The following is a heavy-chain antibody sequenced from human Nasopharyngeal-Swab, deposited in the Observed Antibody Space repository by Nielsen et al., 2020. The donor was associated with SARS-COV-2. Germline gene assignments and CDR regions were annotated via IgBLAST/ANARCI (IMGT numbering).Heavy chain of an antibody. V-gene: IGHV3-23*01. CDR3: AKHNSGWYFFDS. Sequence: GESLKISCVGSGFPFRRFALSWVRQAPGKGLEWISVISGSTKYADSVKGRFTISRDDSKNTLYLQMNWLRVEDTAVYFCAKHNSGWYFFDSWGPGTLVTVSS. CDR1: GFPFRRFA. J-gene: IGHJ4*02. CDR2: ISGST. D-gene: IGHD6-19*01.